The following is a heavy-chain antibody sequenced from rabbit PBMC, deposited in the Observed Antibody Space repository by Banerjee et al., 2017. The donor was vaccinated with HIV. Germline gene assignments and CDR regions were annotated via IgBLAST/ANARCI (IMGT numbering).Heavy chain of an antibody. CDR1: GFSFSSSYY. J-gene: IGHJ4*01. CDR2: IDGGGSGST. D-gene: IGHD6-1*01. CDR3: ARGDVGYGYAGYSFTTSYYFNL. V-gene: IGHV1S45*01. Sequence: QEQLEESGGGLVKPEGSLTLTCKASGFSFSSSYYMTWVRQAPGKGLEWIGYIDGGGSGSTYYASWAKGRFTISKPSSTTVTLQMTSLTAADTATYFCARGDVGYGYAGYSFTTSYYFNLWGQGTLVTVS.